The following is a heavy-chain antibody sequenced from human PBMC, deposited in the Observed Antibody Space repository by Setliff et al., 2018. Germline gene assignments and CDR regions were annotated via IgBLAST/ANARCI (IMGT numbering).Heavy chain of an antibody. V-gene: IGHV3-7*01. J-gene: IGHJ6*02. CDR2: IKEDGSEK. D-gene: IGHD3-10*01. CDR3: AGRWGGSAYGMDV. CDR1: GFTFSSYA. Sequence: GGSLRLSCAASGFTFSSYAMSWVRQAPGKGLEWVANIKEDGSEKYYVDSVKGRFTISRDNAENSLYLQMNSLRAEDTAVYYCAGRWGGSAYGMDVWGQGTTVTVSS.